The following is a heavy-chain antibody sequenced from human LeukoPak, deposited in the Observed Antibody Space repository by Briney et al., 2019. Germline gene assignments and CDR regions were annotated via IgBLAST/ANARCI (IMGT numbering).Heavy chain of an antibody. CDR2: ISYDGSNK. V-gene: IGHV3-30*18. D-gene: IGHD1-1*01. J-gene: IGHJ5*02. CDR1: GFTFSSYS. Sequence: GGSLRLSCTASGFTFSSYSMNWVRQAPGKGLEWVAVISYDGSNKYYADSVKGRFTISRDNSKNTLYLQMNSLRAEDTAVYYCAKGWRMSDPWGQGTLVTVSS. CDR3: AKGWRMSDP.